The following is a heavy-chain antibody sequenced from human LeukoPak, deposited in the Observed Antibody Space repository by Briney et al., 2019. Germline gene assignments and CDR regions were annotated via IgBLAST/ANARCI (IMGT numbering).Heavy chain of an antibody. V-gene: IGHV4-31*03. D-gene: IGHD6-13*01. J-gene: IGHJ3*02. CDR1: GGSIRSGDPY. Sequence: PSQTLSLTCTVSGGSIRSGDPYWSWIRQRPGKGLEWIGYIYYRGTTYYSPSLKSRVSISLDTSKNQFSLNLSSVTAADTAVYYCARVEQQLLRDAFDIWGQGTMVTVSS. CDR2: IYYRGTT. CDR3: ARVEQQLLRDAFDI.